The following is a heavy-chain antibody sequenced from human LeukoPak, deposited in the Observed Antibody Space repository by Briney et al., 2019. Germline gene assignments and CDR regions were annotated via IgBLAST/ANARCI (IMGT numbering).Heavy chain of an antibody. CDR1: GDSVSINSAA. D-gene: IGHD3-3*01. J-gene: IGHJ5*02. Sequence: SQTLSLTCAISGDSVSINSAAWNWLRQSPSRGLEWLGRTCYRSKWYNDYAVSVKSQITINPDTSKNQFSLQLNSVTPEDTAVYYCARDRGYYEGYNWFDPWGQGTLVTVSS. CDR3: ARDRGYYEGYNWFDP. CDR2: TCYRSKWYN. V-gene: IGHV6-1*01.